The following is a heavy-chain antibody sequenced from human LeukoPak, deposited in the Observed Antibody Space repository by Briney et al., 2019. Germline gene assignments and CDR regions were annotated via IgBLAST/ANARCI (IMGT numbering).Heavy chain of an antibody. CDR2: IYYSGST. V-gene: IGHV4-39*07. D-gene: IGHD6-19*01. CDR1: DGSISSSSYY. J-gene: IGHJ4*02. Sequence: SETLSLTCTVSDGSISSSSYYWGWIRQPPGKGLEWIGSIYYSGSTYYNPSLKSRVTISVDTSKNQFSLKLSSVTAADTAVYYCAKTTAGYSSGRYPGWPIDYWGQGTLVTVSS. CDR3: AKTTAGYSSGRYPGWPIDY.